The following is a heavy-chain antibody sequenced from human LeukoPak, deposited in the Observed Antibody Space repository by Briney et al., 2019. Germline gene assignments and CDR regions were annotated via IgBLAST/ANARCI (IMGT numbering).Heavy chain of an antibody. CDR2: ISSSGSTI. J-gene: IGHJ4*02. V-gene: IGHV3-48*03. CDR3: ARFALKTPPTD. Sequence: PGGSLRLSCAASGFTFSSYEMNWVRQAPGKGLEWVSYISSSGSTIYYADSVKGRFTISRDNAKNSLYLQMNSLRVEDTAVYYCARFALKTPPTDWGQGTLVTVSS. CDR1: GFTFSSYE.